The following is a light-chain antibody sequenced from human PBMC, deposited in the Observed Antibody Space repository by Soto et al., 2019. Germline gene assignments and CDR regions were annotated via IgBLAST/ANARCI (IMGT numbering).Light chain of an antibody. CDR2: GAS. J-gene: IGKJ1*01. Sequence: EIVLTQSPGTLSLSPRERATLSCRASQSVNDNYLAWYQHKPGQAPRLLIYGASSRAPGIPDRFSVSGSGTDFTLTISRLEPEDFAIYYCQQYAASPRTFGQGTQVEVK. V-gene: IGKV3-20*01. CDR3: QQYAASPRT. CDR1: QSVNDNY.